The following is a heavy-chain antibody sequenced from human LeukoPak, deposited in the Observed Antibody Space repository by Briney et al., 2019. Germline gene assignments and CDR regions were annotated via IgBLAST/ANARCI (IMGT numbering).Heavy chain of an antibody. CDR1: GGSISSYY. V-gene: IGHV4-59*01. Sequence: PSETLSLTCTVSGGSISSYYWSWIRQPPGKGLEWIGYIYYSGSTNYNPSLKSRVTISVDTSKNQFSLKLSSVTAADTAVYYCARETGTARNWFDPWGQGTLVTVSS. CDR3: ARETGTARNWFDP. D-gene: IGHD1-1*01. CDR2: IYYSGST. J-gene: IGHJ5*02.